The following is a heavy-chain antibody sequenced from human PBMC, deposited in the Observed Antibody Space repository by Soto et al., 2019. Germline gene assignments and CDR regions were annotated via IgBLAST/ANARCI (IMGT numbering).Heavy chain of an antibody. Sequence: GGSLRLSCAASGFPFSSYVMSWVRQAPGKGLEWVSGISGGGSNTFYADSVKGRLTISRDNSKNTLLLQMNSLGAEDTAVYYCAKDSNKYSSSLRGRYFDYWGQGIEVTVSS. CDR2: ISGGGSNT. J-gene: IGHJ4*02. CDR3: AKDSNKYSSSLRGRYFDY. D-gene: IGHD4-4*01. CDR1: GFPFSSYV. V-gene: IGHV3-23*01.